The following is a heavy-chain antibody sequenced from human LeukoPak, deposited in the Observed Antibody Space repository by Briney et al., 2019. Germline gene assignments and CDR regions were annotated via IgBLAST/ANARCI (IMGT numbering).Heavy chain of an antibody. D-gene: IGHD4-23*01. J-gene: IGHJ4*02. CDR1: GFTFSTYW. CDR2: IKEDGSVN. V-gene: IGHV3-7*01. Sequence: PGGSLRLSCAASGFTFSTYWMSWVRQAPGKELERVANIKEDGSVNAYVDSVKGRFTISRDNAKNSLDLQMHSLRVEDAAVYYCARLSTVVTFDYWGQGTLVTVSS. CDR3: ARLSTVVTFDY.